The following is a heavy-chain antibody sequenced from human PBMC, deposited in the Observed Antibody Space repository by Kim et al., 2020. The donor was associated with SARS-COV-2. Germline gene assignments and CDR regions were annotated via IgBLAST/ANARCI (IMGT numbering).Heavy chain of an antibody. CDR3: ATRSGYDFFDY. V-gene: IGHV3-43*01. CDR2: T. D-gene: IGHD5-12*01. Sequence: TYYADAVQGRFTISRDNIKNSLYLQMNSLGTEDTALYYCATRSGYDFFDYWGQGTLVTVSS. J-gene: IGHJ4*02.